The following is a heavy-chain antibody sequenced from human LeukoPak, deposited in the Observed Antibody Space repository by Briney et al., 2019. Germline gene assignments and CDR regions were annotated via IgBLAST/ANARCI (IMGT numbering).Heavy chain of an antibody. J-gene: IGHJ4*02. V-gene: IGHV3-74*01. CDR3: ARWSSGWYVIDY. CDR2: INSDGSST. D-gene: IGHD6-19*01. CDR1: GFTFSSYW. Sequence: GGSLRLSCAASGFTFSSYWMHWVRQAPGKGLVWVSRINSDGSSTSYADSVKGRFTISRDNAKNTLYLQMNSLRAEDTAVYYCARWSSGWYVIDYWGQGTLVTVSS.